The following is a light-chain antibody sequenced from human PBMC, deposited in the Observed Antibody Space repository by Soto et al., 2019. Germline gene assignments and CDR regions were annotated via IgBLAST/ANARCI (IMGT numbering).Light chain of an antibody. J-gene: IGKJ5*01. CDR3: QQYQTYST. CDR2: DAS. Sequence: DIQMTQSPSTLSASVVDRVTITCRASQSISSWLAWYQQKPGKAPKVLIYDASSLGSGVPSRFSGSGSGTEFTLTISSLQPDDFATYFCQQYQTYSTFGQGTRLEIK. CDR1: QSISSW. V-gene: IGKV1-5*01.